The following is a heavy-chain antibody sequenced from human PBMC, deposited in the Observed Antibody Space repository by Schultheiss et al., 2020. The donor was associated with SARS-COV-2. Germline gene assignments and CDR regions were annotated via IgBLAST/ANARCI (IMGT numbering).Heavy chain of an antibody. CDR3: ARDRGGSGSGYYYYYYMDV. V-gene: IGHV3-21*01. CDR2: ISSSSSYI. Sequence: GGSLRLSCAASGFTFSSYSMNWVRQAPGKGLEWVSSISSSSSYIYYADSVKGRFTISRDNAKNSLYLQMNSLRAEDTAVYYCARDRGGSGSGYYYYYYMDVWGKGTTVTGSS. J-gene: IGHJ6*03. D-gene: IGHD3-10*01. CDR1: GFTFSSYS.